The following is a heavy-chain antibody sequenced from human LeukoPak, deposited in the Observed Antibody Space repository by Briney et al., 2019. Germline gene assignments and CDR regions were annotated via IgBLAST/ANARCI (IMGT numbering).Heavy chain of an antibody. J-gene: IGHJ4*02. CDR2: IKGDGSSI. D-gene: IGHD1-26*01. CDR1: GFTFSNHW. CDR3: VRDGVGAPPFDY. Sequence: PGGSLRLSCVASGFTFSNHWMHWVCQNPGKGLVWVSRIKGDGSSISHADSVTGRFTISRDNAKNTLYLQMNNLRAEDTGVYYCVRDGVGAPPFDYWGEGILVTVSS. V-gene: IGHV3-74*01.